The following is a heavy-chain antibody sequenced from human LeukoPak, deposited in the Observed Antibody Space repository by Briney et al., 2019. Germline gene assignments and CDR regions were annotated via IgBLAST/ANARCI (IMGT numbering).Heavy chain of an antibody. D-gene: IGHD6-13*01. J-gene: IGHJ6*03. Sequence: GGSLGLSCAASGFTFSSYAMSWVRQAPGKGLEWVSAISGSGGSTYYADSVKGRFTISRDNSKNTLYLQMNSLRAEDTAVYYCARVSSSWYFGYYYYYMDVWGKGTTVTVSS. CDR2: ISGSGGST. CDR3: ARVSSSWYFGYYYYYMDV. CDR1: GFTFSSYA. V-gene: IGHV3-23*01.